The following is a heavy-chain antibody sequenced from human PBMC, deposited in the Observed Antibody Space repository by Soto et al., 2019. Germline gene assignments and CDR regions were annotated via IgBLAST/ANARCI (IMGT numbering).Heavy chain of an antibody. Sequence: ASAKVSCKASGYIFTAYSMHWVRQAPGQGLEWMGVVNPSGGSTNYAQKFQGRITMTRDTYSSTVYMDLRSLTSEDTAVYYCAREENCSDGICYPEYFQRWGQGPLVTVYS. J-gene: IGHJ1*01. V-gene: IGHV1-46*01. D-gene: IGHD2-15*01. CDR2: VNPSGGST. CDR1: GYIFTAYS. CDR3: AREENCSDGICYPEYFQR.